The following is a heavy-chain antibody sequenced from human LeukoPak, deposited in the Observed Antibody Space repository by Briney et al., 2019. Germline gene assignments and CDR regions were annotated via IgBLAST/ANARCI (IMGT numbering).Heavy chain of an antibody. CDR2: ISSSGEYT. D-gene: IGHD3-22*01. Sequence: PGGSLRLSCAASGFTFRIYAMSWVRQAPGKGLELVSSISSSGEYTYYEDSVKGRFTISRDNSKNTLYLQMNSLRAEDTAIYYCAKDRPNYHESDGHYYRRDGDYWGQGTLVTVSS. J-gene: IGHJ4*02. V-gene: IGHV3-23*01. CDR3: AKDRPNYHESDGHYYRRDGDY. CDR1: GFTFRIYA.